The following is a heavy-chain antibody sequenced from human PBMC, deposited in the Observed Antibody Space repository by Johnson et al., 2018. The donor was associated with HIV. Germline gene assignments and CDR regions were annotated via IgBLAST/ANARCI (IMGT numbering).Heavy chain of an antibody. Sequence: QVQLVESGGGVVRPGGSLRLSCAASGFIFSDHYMSWVRQAPGKGLAWVSYISNSGSSIYYADSVKGRFTISRDNSKNTLYLQMNSLRPEDTAVYYCAKSGSYYDSSAYHDAFDIWGQGTMVTVSS. V-gene: IGHV3-11*04. CDR2: ISNSGSSI. D-gene: IGHD3-22*01. CDR1: GFIFSDHY. J-gene: IGHJ3*02. CDR3: AKSGSYYDSSAYHDAFDI.